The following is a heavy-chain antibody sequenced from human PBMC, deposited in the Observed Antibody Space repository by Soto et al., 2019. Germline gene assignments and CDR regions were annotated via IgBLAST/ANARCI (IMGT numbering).Heavy chain of an antibody. Sequence: EVQLVESGGGLVQPGGSLRLSCAASGFTFSSYWMSWVRQAPVKGLEWVGNIKQDGSEKNYVDFVEGRFTISRDNTENSLYLQMNSLIAEGTAVYYCARIASAGRGWDVWGQGTTVVVSS. D-gene: IGHD6-13*01. CDR2: IKQDGSEK. CDR1: GFTFSSYW. CDR3: ARIASAGRGWDV. V-gene: IGHV3-7*01. J-gene: IGHJ6*02.